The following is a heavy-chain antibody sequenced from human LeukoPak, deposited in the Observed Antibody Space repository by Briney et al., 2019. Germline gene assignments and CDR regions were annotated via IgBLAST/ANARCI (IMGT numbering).Heavy chain of an antibody. J-gene: IGHJ4*02. V-gene: IGHV4-39*07. D-gene: IGHD6-13*01. CDR1: GGSISSSSYY. CDR2: IYYSGST. Sequence: SETLSLTCTVSGGSISSSSYYWGWIRQPPGKGLEWIGSIYYSGSTYYNPSLKSRVTISVDTSKNQFSLKLSSVTAADTAVYYCARRSDLSSSWFFDYWGQGTLVTVSS. CDR3: ARRSDLSSSWFFDY.